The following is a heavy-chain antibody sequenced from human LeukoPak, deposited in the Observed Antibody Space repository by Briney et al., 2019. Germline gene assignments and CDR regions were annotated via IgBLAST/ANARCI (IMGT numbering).Heavy chain of an antibody. CDR3: ASSLDSSGYYYEGGAFDI. V-gene: IGHV4-39*07. D-gene: IGHD3-22*01. Sequence: SETLSLTCTVSGGSISSSSYYWGWIRQPPWKGLEWIGNSYYSGSTYYNPSLKSRVTISVDTSKNQFSLKLSSVTAADTAVYYCASSLDSSGYYYEGGAFDIWGQGTMVTVSS. J-gene: IGHJ3*02. CDR1: GGSISSSSYY. CDR2: SYYSGST.